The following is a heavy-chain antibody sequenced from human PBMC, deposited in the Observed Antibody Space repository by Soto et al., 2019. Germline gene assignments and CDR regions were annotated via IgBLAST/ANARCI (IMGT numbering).Heavy chain of an antibody. CDR1: GFTFSSYW. CDR2: VNSDVSST. Sequence: EVQLVESGGGLVQPGGSLRLSCAASGFTFSSYWMHWVRQAPGKGLVWVSRVNSDVSSTNYAHSVKGRFTLSRDNAKDTPYLQMNSLRAEDTAVYYCAREGNYGDQHDGFDICGQGTMVTVSS. CDR3: AREGNYGDQHDGFDI. J-gene: IGHJ3*02. V-gene: IGHV3-74*01. D-gene: IGHD4-17*01.